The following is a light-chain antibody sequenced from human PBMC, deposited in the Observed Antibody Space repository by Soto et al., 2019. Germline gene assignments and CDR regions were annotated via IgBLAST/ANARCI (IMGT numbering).Light chain of an antibody. CDR2: GAS. Sequence: EIVMTQSPATLSVSPGERATLSCRASQSVSSNLAWYQQKPGQAPRILIYGASTRAYGIPARFSGSGSGTEFTRTISSLKSEDFAVYYCQQYNNWWTFGQGTNVEIK. CDR3: QQYNNWWT. V-gene: IGKV3-15*01. CDR1: QSVSSN. J-gene: IGKJ1*01.